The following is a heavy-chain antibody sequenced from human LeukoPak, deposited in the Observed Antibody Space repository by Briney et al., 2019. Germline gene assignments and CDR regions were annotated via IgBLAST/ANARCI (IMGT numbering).Heavy chain of an antibody. D-gene: IGHD3-10*01. CDR3: AREQKWFGESSSRGDPYYYGMDV. CDR2: IWYEGSTK. CDR1: GFTFSRYG. Sequence: PGGSLRLSCAASGFTFSRYGMHWVRQAPGKGLEGVAAIWYEGSTKYYVDSVKGRFTISRDSSKNTLYLQMNSLRVEDTAVYYCAREQKWFGESSSRGDPYYYGMDVWGQGTTVTVSS. J-gene: IGHJ6*02. V-gene: IGHV3-33*01.